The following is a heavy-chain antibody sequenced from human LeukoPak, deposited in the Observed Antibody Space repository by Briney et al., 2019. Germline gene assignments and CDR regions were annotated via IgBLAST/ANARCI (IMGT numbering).Heavy chain of an antibody. Sequence: SETLSLTCTVSGGSISSSSYSWGWIRQPPGKGLEWIGGIYYSGSSYYQPSLKSRVTISVDTSKNQFSLKLRSVTAADTAIYYCARQVWFGVGAPLPGWFDPWGQGIPVTVSS. CDR1: GGSISSSSYS. J-gene: IGHJ5*02. V-gene: IGHV4-39*01. D-gene: IGHD3-10*01. CDR2: IYYSGSS. CDR3: ARQVWFGVGAPLPGWFDP.